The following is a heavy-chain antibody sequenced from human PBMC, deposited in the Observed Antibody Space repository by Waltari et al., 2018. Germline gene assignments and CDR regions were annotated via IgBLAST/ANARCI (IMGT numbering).Heavy chain of an antibody. Sequence: EIRLLQSGAEVKKPGATVKIPCQASGNSLSANYIPWVQQVPGKGLEWIGRIDPEDGETIYAEKFEDRVTLTADLATETAYLELSRLSSDDTATYYCARRSGHCDGTTCSAGWFDPWGQGTLVKVSS. V-gene: IGHV1-69-2*01. CDR1: GNSLSANY. CDR2: IDPEDGET. D-gene: IGHD2-2*01. CDR3: ARRSGHCDGTTCSAGWFDP. J-gene: IGHJ5*02.